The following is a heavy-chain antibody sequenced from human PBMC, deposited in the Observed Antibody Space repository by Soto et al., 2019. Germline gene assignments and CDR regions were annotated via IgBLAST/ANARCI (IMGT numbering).Heavy chain of an antibody. CDR2: ISSSSSYI. CDR1: GFTFSSYS. CDR3: ARDLGIYYGMDV. Sequence: EGSLILSCSASGFTFSSYSMNWVRQAPGKWLEWVSSISSSSSYIYYADSVKGRFTISRDNAKNSLYLQMNSLRAEDTAVYYCARDLGIYYGMDVWGQGTTVTVSS. J-gene: IGHJ6*02. V-gene: IGHV3-21*01. D-gene: IGHD1-20*01.